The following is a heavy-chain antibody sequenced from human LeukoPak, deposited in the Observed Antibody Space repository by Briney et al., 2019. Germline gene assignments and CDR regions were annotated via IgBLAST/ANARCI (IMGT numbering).Heavy chain of an antibody. D-gene: IGHD4-17*01. CDR1: GYSLTRFW. CDR2: IYPGDSDT. CDR3: ARLFAGDGPRAPYGMDV. J-gene: IGHJ6*02. Sequence: GESLKISCKGSGYSLTRFWIGWVRQMPGKGLEWMGIIYPGDSDTRYSPSFQGQVTISADKSISTAYLQWSSLKASDTAMYYCARLFAGDGPRAPYGMDVWGQGTTVTVSS. V-gene: IGHV5-51*01.